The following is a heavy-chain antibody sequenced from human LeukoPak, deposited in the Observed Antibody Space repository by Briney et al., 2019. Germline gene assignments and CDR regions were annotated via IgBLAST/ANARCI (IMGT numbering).Heavy chain of an antibody. CDR1: GFTFSSYA. J-gene: IGHJ4*02. CDR3: ARDVKGDLDY. V-gene: IGHV3-30-3*01. CDR2: ISYDGSNK. D-gene: IGHD2-21*02. Sequence: GGSLRLSCAASGFTFSSYAMHWVRQAPGKGLEWVAVISYDGSNKYYADSVKGRFTISRDNSKNTLYLQMNSLRAEDTAVYYCARDVKGDLDYWGQGTLVTVSS.